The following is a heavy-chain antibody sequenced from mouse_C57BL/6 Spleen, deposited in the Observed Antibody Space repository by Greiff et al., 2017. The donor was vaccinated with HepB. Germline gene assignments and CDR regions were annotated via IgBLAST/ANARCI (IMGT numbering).Heavy chain of an antibody. D-gene: IGHD1-1*02. CDR2: ISDGGSYT. CDR1: GFTFSSYA. CDR3: ASGYGTFDY. Sequence: EVKLMESGGGLVKPGGSLKLSCAASGFTFSSYAMSWVRQTPEKRLEWVATISDGGSYTYYPDNVKGRFTISRDNAKNNLYLQMSHLKSEDTAMYYCASGYGTFDYWGQGTTLTVSS. V-gene: IGHV5-4*03. J-gene: IGHJ2*01.